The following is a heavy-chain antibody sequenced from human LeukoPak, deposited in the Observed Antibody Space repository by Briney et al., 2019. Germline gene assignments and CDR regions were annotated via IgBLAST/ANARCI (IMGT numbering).Heavy chain of an antibody. CDR3: ARDMDVVVPGGAHYDAYDI. CDR1: GFTFSSSW. CDR2: INQDGNED. V-gene: IGHV3-7*01. Sequence: PEGSLRLSCAASGFTFSSSWMIWLRQAPGKGLEWVANINQDGNEDYYVDSVKGRFTISRDNAKNSLFLQMNSLRAEDTAMYYCARDMDVVVPGGAHYDAYDIWGQGTMVTVSS. D-gene: IGHD2-2*01. J-gene: IGHJ3*02.